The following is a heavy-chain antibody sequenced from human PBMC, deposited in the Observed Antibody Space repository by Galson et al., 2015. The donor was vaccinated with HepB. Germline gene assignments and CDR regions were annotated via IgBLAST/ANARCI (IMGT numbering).Heavy chain of an antibody. V-gene: IGHV3-23*01. CDR1: GFTFSSYA. J-gene: IGHJ4*02. CDR3: AKGRPERPPEHRGYDLPDY. D-gene: IGHD5-12*01. Sequence: SLRLSCAASGFTFSSYAMNWVRQAPGKGLEWVSGIGVNDGSIYYANSVTGRFTISRDNSKNTLYLQVNGLRVEDTAIYYCAKGRPERPPEHRGYDLPDYWGQGTLVTVSS. CDR2: IGVNDGSI.